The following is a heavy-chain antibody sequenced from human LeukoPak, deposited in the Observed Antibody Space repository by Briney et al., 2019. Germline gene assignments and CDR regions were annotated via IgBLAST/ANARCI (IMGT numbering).Heavy chain of an antibody. CDR3: ARGWRFGEQGFDY. Sequence: SVKVSCKASGGTCSSYAISWVRQAPGQGLEWMGGIIPIFGTANYAQKFQGRVTITADESTSTAYMELSSLRSEDTAVYYCARGWRFGEQGFDYWGQGTLVTVSS. CDR1: GGTCSSYA. D-gene: IGHD3-10*01. J-gene: IGHJ4*02. CDR2: IIPIFGTA. V-gene: IGHV1-69*13.